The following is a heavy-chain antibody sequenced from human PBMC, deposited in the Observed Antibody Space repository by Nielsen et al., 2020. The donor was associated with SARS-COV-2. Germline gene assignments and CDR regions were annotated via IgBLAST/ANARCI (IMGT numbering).Heavy chain of an antibody. V-gene: IGHV1-18*01. Sequence: ASVKVSCKASGYTFTSYGISWVRQAPGQGLEWMGWISAYNGNTNYAQKLQGRVTMTTDTSTSTAYMELRSLRSDDTAVYYCARKARAQYCSSTSCYHWFDPWGQGTLVTVSS. J-gene: IGHJ5*02. CDR2: ISAYNGNT. CDR1: GYTFTSYG. CDR3: ARKARAQYCSSTSCYHWFDP. D-gene: IGHD2-2*01.